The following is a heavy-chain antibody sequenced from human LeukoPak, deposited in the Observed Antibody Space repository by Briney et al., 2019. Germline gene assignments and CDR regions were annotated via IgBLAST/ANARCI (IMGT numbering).Heavy chain of an antibody. V-gene: IGHV3-21*04. CDR2: ISSSSSYI. J-gene: IGHJ4*02. CDR3: ATPHGDY. Sequence: PGGSLRLSCAASGFTLSSYSMNWVRQAPGKGLEWVSSISSSSSYIYYPDSVKGRFTISRDKSKNTPYPQMKCLRPEDTAVYYCATPHGDYWGQGTLVTVSS. CDR1: GFTLSSYS.